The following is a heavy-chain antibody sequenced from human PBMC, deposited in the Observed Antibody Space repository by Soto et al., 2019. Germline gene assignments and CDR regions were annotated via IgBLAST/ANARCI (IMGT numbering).Heavy chain of an antibody. CDR1: GGSISSYY. D-gene: IGHD2-21*01. Sequence: SETLSLTCTVSGGSISSYYWSWIRQPPGKGLEWIGYIYYGWSTNYNPSLKSRVTISVDTSKNQFSLKLSSVTAADTAVYYCARDSLGGDCFDYWGQGTLVTVSS. J-gene: IGHJ4*02. CDR3: ARDSLGGDCFDY. V-gene: IGHV4-59*01. CDR2: IYYGWST.